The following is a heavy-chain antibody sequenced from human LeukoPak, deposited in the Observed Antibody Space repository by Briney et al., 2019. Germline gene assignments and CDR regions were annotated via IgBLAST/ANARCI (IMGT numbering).Heavy chain of an antibody. CDR2: IYPGDSDT. CDR3: ARISVWGSYRYTEPYFDY. V-gene: IGHV5-51*01. CDR1: GYSFTSYW. D-gene: IGHD3-16*02. Sequence: GESLKISCKGSGYSFTSYWIGWVRQMPGKGLEWMGTIYPGDSDTRYSPSFQGQVTISADKSISTAYLQWSSLKASDTAMYYCARISVWGSYRYTEPYFDYWGQGTLVTVSS. J-gene: IGHJ4*02.